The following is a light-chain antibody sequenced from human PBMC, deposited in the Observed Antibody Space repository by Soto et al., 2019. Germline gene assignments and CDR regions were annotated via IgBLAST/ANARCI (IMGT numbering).Light chain of an antibody. CDR2: RND. J-gene: IGLJ3*02. CDR1: SSNIGSNY. Sequence: QSVLTQPPSASETPGQRVTISCSGSSSNIGSNYVFWYQQFPGTAPKLLIYRNDQRPSGVPDRFSGSKSGTSASLAIGGLRSEDEADYYCAVWDDSLTGWVFGGGTKLTVL. CDR3: AVWDDSLTGWV. V-gene: IGLV1-47*01.